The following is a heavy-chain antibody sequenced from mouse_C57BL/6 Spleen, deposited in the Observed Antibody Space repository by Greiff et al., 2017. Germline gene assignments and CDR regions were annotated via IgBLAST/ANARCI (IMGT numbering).Heavy chain of an antibody. V-gene: IGHV3-6*01. Sequence: EVKLMESGPGLVKPSQSLSLTCYVTGYSITSGYYWNWIRQFPGNKLEWMGYISYDGSNNSNPSLKNRISITLDTSKNQFFLKLNSVTTEDTATYYCAREGNYAMDYWGQGTSVTVSS. J-gene: IGHJ4*01. CDR3: AREGNYAMDY. CDR2: ISYDGSN. CDR1: GYSITSGYY.